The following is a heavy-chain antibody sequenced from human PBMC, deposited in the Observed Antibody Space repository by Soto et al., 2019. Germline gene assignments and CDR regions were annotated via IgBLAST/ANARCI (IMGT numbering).Heavy chain of an antibody. J-gene: IGHJ6*04. CDR3: ARGLLELDV. CDR2: IWYDGSNK. Sequence: QVQLVESGGGVVQPGRSLRLSCAASGFTFSSYGMHWVRQAPGKGLEWVAVIWYDGSNKYYADSVKGRFTISRDNSKNTLYLQMNSRRAEDTAVYYCARGLLELDVWGEGTTVTVSS. CDR1: GFTFSSYG. D-gene: IGHD1-1*01. V-gene: IGHV3-33*01.